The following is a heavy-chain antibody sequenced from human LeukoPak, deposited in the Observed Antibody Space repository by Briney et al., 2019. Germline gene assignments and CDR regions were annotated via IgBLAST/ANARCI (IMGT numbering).Heavy chain of an antibody. J-gene: IGHJ6*02. Sequence: GGSLRLSCAAFGFTFSSYSMNWVRQAPGKGLEWVSSISSSSSYIYYADSVKGRFSISRDNAKNSLYLQMNSLRAEDTAVYYCARLVRMGDTAMVGYYYYGMDVWGQGTTVTVSS. V-gene: IGHV3-21*01. CDR2: ISSSSSYI. CDR3: ARLVRMGDTAMVGYYYYGMDV. CDR1: GFTFSSYS. D-gene: IGHD5-18*01.